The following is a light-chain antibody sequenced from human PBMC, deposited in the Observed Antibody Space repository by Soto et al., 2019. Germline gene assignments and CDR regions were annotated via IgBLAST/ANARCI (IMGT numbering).Light chain of an antibody. Sequence: IVMTQSPATLSVSPGEVATLSYRASQSVSINLAWYQQKPGQAPRLLIYGASTRATGIPARFSGRGSGTDFTLTISSLQPEDLATYYCQQSYSTPWTLGQGTKV. CDR1: QSVSIN. V-gene: IGKV3-15*01. CDR3: QQSYSTPWT. J-gene: IGKJ1*01. CDR2: GAS.